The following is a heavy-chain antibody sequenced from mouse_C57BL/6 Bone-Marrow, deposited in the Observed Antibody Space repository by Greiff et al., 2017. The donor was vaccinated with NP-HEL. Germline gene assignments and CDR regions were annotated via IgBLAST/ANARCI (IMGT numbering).Heavy chain of an antibody. V-gene: IGHV1-81*01. J-gene: IGHJ4*01. CDR3: SRKGGSTVVSTRAMEY. D-gene: IGHD1-1*01. Sequence: QVQLQQSGAELARPGASVKLSCKASGYTFTSYGISWVKQRPGQGLEWIGEIYPRSGNTYYNEKFKGKATLTADKSSSTAYIELRSLTSEASAVLFGSRKGGSTVVSTRAMEYWGQGTSVTVSS. CDR2: IYPRSGNT. CDR1: GYTFTSYG.